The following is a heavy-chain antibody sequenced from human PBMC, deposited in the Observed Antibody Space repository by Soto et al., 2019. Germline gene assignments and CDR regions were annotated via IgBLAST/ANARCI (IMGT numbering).Heavy chain of an antibody. CDR1: GGSISSSSYY. CDR2: IYYSGST. J-gene: IGHJ4*02. D-gene: IGHD2-8*01. CDR3: ARLGLMVYAMFDY. V-gene: IGHV4-39*01. Sequence: SETLSLTCTVSGGSISSSSYYWGWIRQPPGKGLEWIGSIYYSGSTYYNPSLKSRVTISVDTSKNQFSLKLSSVTAVDTAVYYCARLGLMVYAMFDYWGQGTLVTVSS.